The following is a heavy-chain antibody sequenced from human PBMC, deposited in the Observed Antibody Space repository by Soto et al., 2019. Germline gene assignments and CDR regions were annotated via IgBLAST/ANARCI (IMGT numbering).Heavy chain of an antibody. Sequence: GGSLRLSCAASEFKFSNYAMSWVRQAPGKGLEWVSLISATGGGTYYADSVKGRFTISRDNSHNTLYLQVHSLTAEDTAVYYCAKDRRAGGNSAFYFDFWGQGAQVTVSS. CDR1: EFKFSNYA. V-gene: IGHV3-23*01. CDR2: ISATGGGT. CDR3: AKDRRAGGNSAFYFDF. J-gene: IGHJ4*02. D-gene: IGHD3-16*01.